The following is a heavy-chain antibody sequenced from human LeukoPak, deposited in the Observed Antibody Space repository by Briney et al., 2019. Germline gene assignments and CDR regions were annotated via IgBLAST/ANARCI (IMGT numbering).Heavy chain of an antibody. CDR2: IIPILGIT. V-gene: IGHV1-69*04. CDR3: ARDSAYTIWEPFGY. D-gene: IGHD5-12*01. CDR1: GGTFSRYA. J-gene: IGHJ4*02. Sequence: ASVKVSCKASGGTFSRYAINWVRQAPGQGLEWMGRIIPILGITNNAQKFQDRVTITADKSTNTAYMELSSLRSEDTAVYYCARDSAYTIWEPFGYWGQGTLVTVSS.